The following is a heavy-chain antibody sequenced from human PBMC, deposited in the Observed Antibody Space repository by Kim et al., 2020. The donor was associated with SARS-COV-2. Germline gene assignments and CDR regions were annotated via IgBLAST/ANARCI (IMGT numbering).Heavy chain of an antibody. J-gene: IGHJ6*02. Sequence: SVKVSCKASGGTFSSYAISWVRQAPGQGLEWMGRIIPILGIANYAQKFQGRVTITADKSTSTAYMELSSLRSEDTAVYYCARGVVRGVISPLYGMDVWGQGTTVTVSS. V-gene: IGHV1-69*04. CDR3: ARGVVRGVISPLYGMDV. CDR1: GGTFSSYA. CDR2: IIPILGIA. D-gene: IGHD3-10*01.